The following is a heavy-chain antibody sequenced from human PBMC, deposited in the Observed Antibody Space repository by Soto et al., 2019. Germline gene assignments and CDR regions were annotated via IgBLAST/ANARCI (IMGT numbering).Heavy chain of an antibody. V-gene: IGHV3-9*01. D-gene: IGHD2-15*01. CDR1: GFTFDDYA. CDR2: ISWNSGSI. Sequence: EVQLVESGGGLVQPGRSLRLSCAASGFTFDDYAMHLVRQAPGKGLEWVSGISWNSGSIGYADAVKGRFTISRDNAKNSLYLQMNSLRAEDTALYYCAKDMPDCSGGSCARDWYFDLWGRGTLVTVSS. J-gene: IGHJ2*01. CDR3: AKDMPDCSGGSCARDWYFDL.